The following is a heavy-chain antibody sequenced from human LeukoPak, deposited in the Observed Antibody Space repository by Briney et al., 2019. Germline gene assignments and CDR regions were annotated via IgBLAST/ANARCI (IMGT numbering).Heavy chain of an antibody. D-gene: IGHD3-9*01. Sequence: PSETLSLTCTVSGGSISSSSYYWGWIRQPPGKGLEWIGSIYYSGSTYYNPSLKSRVTISVDTSKNQFSLKLSSVTAADTAVYYCARHKDHDILTGFGYWGQGTLVTVSS. J-gene: IGHJ4*02. CDR2: IYYSGST. CDR1: GGSISSSSYY. V-gene: IGHV4-39*01. CDR3: ARHKDHDILTGFGY.